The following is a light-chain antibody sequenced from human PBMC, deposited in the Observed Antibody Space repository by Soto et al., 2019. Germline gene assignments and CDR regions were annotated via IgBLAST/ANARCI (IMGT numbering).Light chain of an antibody. CDR1: QSISSW. V-gene: IGKV1-5*03. Sequence: DIQMTQSPSTLSASVGDRVTITCRASQSISSWLAWYQQKPGKAPKLLIYQASSLKSGVPSRFSGSGSGTEFTLTTSTLQPDDFETYFCQQYNSYSPYTFGQGTKLEIK. CDR3: QQYNSYSPYT. J-gene: IGKJ2*01. CDR2: QAS.